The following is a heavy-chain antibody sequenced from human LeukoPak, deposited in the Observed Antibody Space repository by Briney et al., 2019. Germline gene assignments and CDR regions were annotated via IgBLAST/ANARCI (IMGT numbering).Heavy chain of an antibody. D-gene: IGHD3-3*01. V-gene: IGHV1-8*03. CDR2: MSPDSGDT. Sequence: ASVTVSCKASGYTFTDYYINWVRQAPGRGLEWMGWMSPDSGDTGYAHKFQGRVTITRNTSITTAYMELRSLTFEDTAVYYCARVRLRNGYNWFDPWGQGTLVTVSS. J-gene: IGHJ5*02. CDR1: GYTFTDYY. CDR3: ARVRLRNGYNWFDP.